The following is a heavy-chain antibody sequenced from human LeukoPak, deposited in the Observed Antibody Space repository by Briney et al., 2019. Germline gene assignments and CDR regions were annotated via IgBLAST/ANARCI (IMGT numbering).Heavy chain of an antibody. CDR1: GGSFSGYY. D-gene: IGHD2-2*01. V-gene: IGHV4-34*01. Sequence: SETLSLTCAVYGGSFSGYYWSWIRQPPGKGLEWIGEINHSGSTNCNPSLKSRVTISVDTSKNQFSQKLSSVTAADTAVYYCARKKGSSRTIYGMDVWGQGTTVTVSS. J-gene: IGHJ6*02. CDR2: INHSGST. CDR3: ARKKGSSRTIYGMDV.